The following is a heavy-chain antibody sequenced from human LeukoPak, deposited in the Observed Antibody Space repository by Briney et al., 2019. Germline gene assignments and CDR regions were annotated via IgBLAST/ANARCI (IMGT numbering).Heavy chain of an antibody. D-gene: IGHD3-22*01. V-gene: IGHV1-2*02. CDR1: GYTCTGYY. CDR2: IYIDSGGT. CDR3: ARGIGIRYDSSGYSFYY. Sequence: ASVKVSCKASGYTCTGYYMYWVRHAPRQGLEWMGWIYIDSGGTNYTQKFQSRVTMTRDTSNSTAYLELSRLRSDDTAVYYCARGIGIRYDSSGYSFYYWGQGTMVTVSS. J-gene: IGHJ4*02.